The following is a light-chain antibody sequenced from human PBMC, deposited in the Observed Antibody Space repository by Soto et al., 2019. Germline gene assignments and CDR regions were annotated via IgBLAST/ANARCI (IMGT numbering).Light chain of an antibody. CDR3: QQLDLYPIT. CDR2: LAT. V-gene: IGKV1-9*01. J-gene: IGKJ3*01. CDR1: QDISRY. Sequence: DIQLTQSPSLLSASIGDRVTITCRASQDISRYLAWYQQKPGTAPRLLISLATTLQGGVPSRFSGSGSGTEFTLTISRLQPEDIATYCCQQLDLYPITFGPGTAVHIK.